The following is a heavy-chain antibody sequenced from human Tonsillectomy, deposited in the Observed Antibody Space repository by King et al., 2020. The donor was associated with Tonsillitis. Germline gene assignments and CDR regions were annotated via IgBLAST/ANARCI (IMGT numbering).Heavy chain of an antibody. CDR2: MNPNSGNT. V-gene: IGHV1-8*01. CDR3: ARGRVRPDCSGGSCYHDDF. CDR1: GYTFTSHD. Sequence: QLVQSGAEVKKPGASVKVSCKASGYTFTSHDINWVRQATGQGLEWMGWMNPNSGNTGYAQKFQGRVTMTRSTSRSTAYMELSSLRSEDTAVYYCARGRVRPDCSGGSCYHDDFWGQGTLVTVSS. D-gene: IGHD2-15*01. J-gene: IGHJ4*02.